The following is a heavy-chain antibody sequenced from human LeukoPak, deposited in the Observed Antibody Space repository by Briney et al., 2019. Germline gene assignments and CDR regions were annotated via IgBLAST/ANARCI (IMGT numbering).Heavy chain of an antibody. CDR2: IHYSGST. V-gene: IGHV4-39*07. Sequence: PSETLSLTCTVSGGSISSSSYYWGWIRQPPGKGLEWIGSIHYSGSTNYNPSLKSRATVSVDTSKNQFSLKLSSVTAADTAVYYCARDTQQLPTYYYYMDVWGKGTTVTISS. J-gene: IGHJ6*03. CDR1: GGSISSSSYY. CDR3: ARDTQQLPTYYYYMDV. D-gene: IGHD6-13*01.